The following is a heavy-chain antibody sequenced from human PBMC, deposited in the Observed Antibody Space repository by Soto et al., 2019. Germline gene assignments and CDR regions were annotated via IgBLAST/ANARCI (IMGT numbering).Heavy chain of an antibody. Sequence: GGSLRLSCAASGFNFGSHAMAWVRQAPGKGLEWVSGISGGGISTFYAGSVRGRFTISRDNSKNMLFLEMNRLRVEDTAVYYCAQVFTMLVGWGQGTLVTVSS. J-gene: IGHJ4*02. CDR1: GFNFGSHA. V-gene: IGHV3-23*01. CDR3: AQVFTMLVG. D-gene: IGHD3-22*01. CDR2: ISGGGIST.